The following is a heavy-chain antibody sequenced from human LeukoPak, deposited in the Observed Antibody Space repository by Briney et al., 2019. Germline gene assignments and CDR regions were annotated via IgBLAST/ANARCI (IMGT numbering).Heavy chain of an antibody. CDR3: AKCGNSGCHLIDY. CDR1: GFAFSSYS. CDR2: INPTTSAI. V-gene: IGHV3-48*01. J-gene: IGHJ4*02. Sequence: GGSLRLSCAASGFAFSSYSMNWVRQAPGRGLEWVSYINPTTSAIYYADSEKGRFTISRDNSKSTLYLQMDSLRAEDTAVYYCAKCGNSGCHLIDYWGQGTLVTVSS. D-gene: IGHD5-12*01.